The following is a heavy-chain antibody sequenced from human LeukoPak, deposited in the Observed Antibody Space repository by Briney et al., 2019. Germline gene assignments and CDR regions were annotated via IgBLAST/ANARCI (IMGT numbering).Heavy chain of an antibody. Sequence: PSQTLSLTCTVSGASLSSGSYYWSWIRQPAGKGLEWIGRIYPSGSTDYNPSLKSRVTISIDTSKNQFSLKQSSVTAADTAVYYCARVGGGYHHRGSSIRAFDIWGQGTMVTVSS. CDR3: ARVGGGYHHRGSSIRAFDI. J-gene: IGHJ3*02. CDR2: IYPSGST. CDR1: GASLSSGSYY. D-gene: IGHD3-22*01. V-gene: IGHV4-61*02.